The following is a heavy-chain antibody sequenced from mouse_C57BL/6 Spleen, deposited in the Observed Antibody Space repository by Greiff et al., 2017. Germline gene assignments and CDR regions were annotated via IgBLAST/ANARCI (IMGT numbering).Heavy chain of an antibody. CDR1: GYAFSSSW. CDR2: IYPGDGDT. CDR3: ARGRGSSGDFDY. J-gene: IGHJ2*01. D-gene: IGHD3-2*02. Sequence: QVQLQQSGPELVKPGASVKISCKASGYAFSSSWMNWVKQRPGKGLEWIGRIYPGDGDTNYNGKFKGKATLTADKSSSTAYMQLSSLTSEDSAVCFCARGRGSSGDFDYWGQGTTLTVSS. V-gene: IGHV1-82*01.